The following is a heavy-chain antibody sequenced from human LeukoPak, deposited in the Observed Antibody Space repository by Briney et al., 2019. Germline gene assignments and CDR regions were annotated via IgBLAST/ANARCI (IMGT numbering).Heavy chain of an antibody. CDR3: ARDYRYYDFWSGYYWYYMDV. J-gene: IGHJ6*03. D-gene: IGHD3-3*01. V-gene: IGHV3-11*01. CDR2: ISSSGSTI. CDR1: RFTFSDYY. Sequence: GGSLRLSCAASRFTFSDYYMSWIRQAPGKGLEWVSYISSSGSTIYYADSVKGRFTISSDNAKNSLYLQMNSLRAEDTAVYYCARDYRYYDFWSGYYWYYMDVWGKGTTVTVSS.